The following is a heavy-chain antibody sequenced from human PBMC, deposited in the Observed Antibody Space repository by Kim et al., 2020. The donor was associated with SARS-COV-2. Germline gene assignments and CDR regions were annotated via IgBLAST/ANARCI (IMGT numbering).Heavy chain of an antibody. CDR3: AGHLDVTTVTFYWYLDL. CDR1: GPTSRNSA. CDR2: IFGSGSGT. V-gene: IGHV3-23*01. D-gene: IGHD2-21*02. J-gene: IGHJ2*01. Sequence: GGSLRLSCAASGPTSRNSAMSWVRQAPGKGLEWVAGIFGSGSGTYYGDSVRGRFTISRDNSQGTVYLQMDNLRAEDTAVYYCAGHLDVTTVTFYWYLDLWGRGTLVTVSS.